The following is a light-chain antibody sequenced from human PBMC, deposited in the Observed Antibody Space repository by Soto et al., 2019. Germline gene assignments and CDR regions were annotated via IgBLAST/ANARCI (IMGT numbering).Light chain of an antibody. Sequence: QSVLTQPASVSGSPGQSITISCTGTSSDVGSYNLVSWYQQHPGKAPKLMIYEVSKRPSGVSNRFSGSKSGYTASLRISGLQAEDESGYYCCSYACSSTPYVFGTGTKVTVL. V-gene: IGLV2-23*02. CDR2: EVS. J-gene: IGLJ1*01. CDR3: CSYACSSTPYV. CDR1: SSDVGSYNL.